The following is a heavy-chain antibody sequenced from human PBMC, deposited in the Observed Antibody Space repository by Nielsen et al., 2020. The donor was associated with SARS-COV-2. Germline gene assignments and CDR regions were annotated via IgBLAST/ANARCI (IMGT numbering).Heavy chain of an antibody. V-gene: IGHV3-7*03. CDR1: GFTFSSYW. J-gene: IGHJ3*02. Sequence: GESLKISCAASGFTFSSYWMSWVRQAPGKGLEWVANIKQGGSEKYYVDSVKGRFTISRDNAKNSLYLQMNSLRAEDTAVYYCARVRSSSWYEIDAFDIWGQGTMVTVSS. CDR3: ARVRSSSWYEIDAFDI. CDR2: IKQGGSEK. D-gene: IGHD6-13*01.